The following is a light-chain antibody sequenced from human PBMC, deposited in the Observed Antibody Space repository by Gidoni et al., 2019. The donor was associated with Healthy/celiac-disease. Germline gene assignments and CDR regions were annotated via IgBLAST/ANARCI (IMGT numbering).Light chain of an antibody. CDR2: GAS. CDR3: QQYGSATPVT. V-gene: IGKV3-20*01. CDR1: QSVSSSY. Sequence: ELVLTQSPGTLSLSPGERATLSCRASQSVSSSYLAWYQQKPGQAPRLLIYGASSRATGIPDRFSGSGTGTDFTLTISRLEPEDFAVYYCQQYGSATPVTFGGGTKVEIK. J-gene: IGKJ4*01.